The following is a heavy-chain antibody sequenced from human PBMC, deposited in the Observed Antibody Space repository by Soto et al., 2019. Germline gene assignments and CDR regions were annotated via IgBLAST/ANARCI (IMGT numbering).Heavy chain of an antibody. V-gene: IGHV1-8*01. D-gene: IGHD5-18*01. J-gene: IGHJ4*02. Sequence: QVQLVQSGTEVKKPGASVKVSCKASGYTFTNHDITWVRQATGQGLEWMGWMNPNSGNTGYAQKFQGRVTMTRDTAIITAYIELSSLTSEDTGVYYYASGAHIGLQQWLHFDYWAERTLVTVTS. CDR1: GYTFTNHD. CDR2: MNPNSGNT. CDR3: ASGAHIGLQQWLHFDY.